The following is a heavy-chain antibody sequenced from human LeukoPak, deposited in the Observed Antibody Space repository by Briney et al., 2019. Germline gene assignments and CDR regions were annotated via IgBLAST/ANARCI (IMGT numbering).Heavy chain of an antibody. J-gene: IGHJ4*02. CDR1: GFTFSSYP. V-gene: IGHV3-30*04. D-gene: IGHD4-17*01. CDR3: ARNSLLGDKGYYFDY. CDR2: ISYDGSNK. Sequence: PGGSLRLSCAASGFTFSSYPMHWVRQAPGKGLEWVAVISYDGSNKYYADSVKGRFTISRDNSKNTQYLQMNSLRAEDTAVYFCARNSLLGDKGYYFDYWGQGTLVTVSS.